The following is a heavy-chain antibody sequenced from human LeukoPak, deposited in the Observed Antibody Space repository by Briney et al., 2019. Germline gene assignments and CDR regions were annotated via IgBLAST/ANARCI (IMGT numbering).Heavy chain of an antibody. J-gene: IGHJ4*02. CDR1: GYSFTYYP. CDR3: ARGRGGLIEDF. CDR2: ISTSTGNP. V-gene: IGHV7-4-1*02. D-gene: IGHD3-16*01. Sequence: ASVKVSCKASGYSFTYYPLNWVRQAPGQGLEWMGWISTSTGNPTYAQGFTERFVFSLDTSVSTAYLQISNLKADDTAVYYCARGRGGLIEDFWGQGTLVTVSS.